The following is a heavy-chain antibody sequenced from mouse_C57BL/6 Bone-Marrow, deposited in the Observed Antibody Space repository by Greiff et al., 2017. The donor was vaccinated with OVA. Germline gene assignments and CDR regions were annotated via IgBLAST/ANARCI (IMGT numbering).Heavy chain of an antibody. CDR3: ARGYYSSSYAWFAY. CDR1: GYAFTNYL. CDR2: INPGSGGT. D-gene: IGHD1-1*01. V-gene: IGHV1-54*01. Sequence: QVQLQQSGAELVRPGTSVKVSCKASGYAFTNYLIEWVKQRPGQGLEWIGVINPGSGGTNYNEKFKGKATLTADKSSSTAYMELSSLTSEDSAVYFFARGYYSSSYAWFAYWGQGTLVTVSA. J-gene: IGHJ3*01.